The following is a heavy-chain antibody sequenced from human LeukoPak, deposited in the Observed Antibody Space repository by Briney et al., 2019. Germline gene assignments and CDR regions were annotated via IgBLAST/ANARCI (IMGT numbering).Heavy chain of an antibody. CDR3: ARGMGTDDAFDI. J-gene: IGHJ3*02. V-gene: IGHV4-39*01. D-gene: IGHD7-27*01. CDR1: GGSISSSSYY. Sequence: PSETLSLTCTVSGGSISSSSYYWGWIRQPPGQGLEWIGSIYYSGSTYYNPSLKSRVTISVDTSKNQFSLKLSSVTAADTAVYYCARGMGTDDAFDIWGQGTMVTVSS. CDR2: IYYSGST.